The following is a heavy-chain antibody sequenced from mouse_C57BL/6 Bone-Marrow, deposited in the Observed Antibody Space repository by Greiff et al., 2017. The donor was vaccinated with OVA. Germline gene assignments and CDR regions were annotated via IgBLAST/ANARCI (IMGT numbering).Heavy chain of an antibody. CDR1: GFTFTDYY. CDR3: ARYIYLDYAMDY. Sequence: EVQLQQSGGGLVQPGGSLSLSCAASGFTFTDYYMSWVRQPPGKALEWLGFIRNKANGYTTEYSASVKGRFTTSRDNSQSILYLQMNALRAEDSATYDCARYIYLDYAMDYWGQGTSVTVSA. V-gene: IGHV7-3*01. J-gene: IGHJ4*01. CDR2: IRNKANGYTT.